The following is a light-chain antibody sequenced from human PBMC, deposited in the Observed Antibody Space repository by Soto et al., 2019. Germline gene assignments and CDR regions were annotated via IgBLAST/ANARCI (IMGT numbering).Light chain of an antibody. Sequence: EIVLTQSLATLSLSPGERATLSCRASQSVSSYLAWYQQKPGQPPRLLIYDASNRATGIPARFSGSGSGTDFTLTISSLEPEDFAVYYCQQRSNWPPLTFGGGTKVEIK. V-gene: IGKV3-11*01. CDR1: QSVSSY. CDR3: QQRSNWPPLT. J-gene: IGKJ4*01. CDR2: DAS.